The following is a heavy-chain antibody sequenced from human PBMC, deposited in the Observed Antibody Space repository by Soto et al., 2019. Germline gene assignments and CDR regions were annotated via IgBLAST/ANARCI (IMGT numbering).Heavy chain of an antibody. CDR3: ARGLSPKIAAAGPPGDYYYYGMDV. Sequence: PGGSLRLSCAASGFTFSSYDMHWVRQATGKGLEWVSAIGTAGDPYYPGSVKGRFTISRENAKNSLYLQMNSLRAGDTAVYYCARGLSPKIAAAGPPGDYYYYGMDVWGQGTTVTVSS. J-gene: IGHJ6*02. V-gene: IGHV3-13*05. D-gene: IGHD6-13*01. CDR1: GFTFSSYD. CDR2: IGTAGDP.